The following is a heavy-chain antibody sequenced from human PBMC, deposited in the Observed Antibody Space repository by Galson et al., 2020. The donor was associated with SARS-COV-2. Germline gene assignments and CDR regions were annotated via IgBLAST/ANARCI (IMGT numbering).Heavy chain of an antibody. D-gene: IGHD4-4*01. V-gene: IGHV3-30*01. CDR3: VRDLSTVQYYLPDY. CDR2: ISSDGNSK. J-gene: IGHJ4*02. Sequence: GGSLRLSCVASGFTLSTYAMHWVRQAPGKGLEWVALISSDGNSKFYADSVKGRFTISRDNSKNTLYLQMNSLRAEDTAVNYCVRDLSTVQYYLPDYWGQGTLVTVSS. CDR1: GFTLSTYA.